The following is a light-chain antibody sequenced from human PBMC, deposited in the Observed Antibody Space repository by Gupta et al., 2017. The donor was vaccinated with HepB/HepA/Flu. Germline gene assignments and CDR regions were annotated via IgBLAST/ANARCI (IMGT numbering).Light chain of an antibody. J-gene: IGKJ1*01. CDR2: GAS. CDR3: QQYGTSPWT. CDR1: QSVSSSY. V-gene: IGKV3-20*01. Sequence: IVLTQSPGTLSLSPGERATLSCRASQSVSSSYLAWYQQKPGQAPRLLIFGASSRATGIPDRFSGSGSGTDFTLTISRLDPEDFAVYYCQQYGTSPWTFGQGTRVEIK.